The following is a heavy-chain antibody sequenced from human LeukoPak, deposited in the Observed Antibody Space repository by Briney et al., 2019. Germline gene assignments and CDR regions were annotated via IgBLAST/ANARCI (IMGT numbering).Heavy chain of an antibody. CDR2: THSDGSST. D-gene: IGHD4-23*01. J-gene: IGHJ4*02. Sequence: GGSLRLSCAASGFTFRSYWMHWVRQAPGKGLVWVSRTHSDGSSTTNADSVKGRFTISRDNAKNTLYLQMNSLRAEDTAVYYCARGDDYGGAWYYFDYWGQGTLVTVSS. CDR1: GFTFRSYW. V-gene: IGHV3-74*03. CDR3: ARGDDYGGAWYYFDY.